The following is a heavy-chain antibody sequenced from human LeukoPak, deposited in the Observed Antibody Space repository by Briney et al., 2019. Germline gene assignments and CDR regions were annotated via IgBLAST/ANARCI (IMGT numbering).Heavy chain of an antibody. V-gene: IGHV3-23*01. CDR3: AKVDNWKYGHHDF. D-gene: IGHD1-1*01. CDR2: ISGSDGTT. CDR1: GFTFSSYA. Sequence: GGSLRLSCAASGFTFSSYAMSWVRQAPGKGLEWVSSISGSDGTTYYADSVKGRFTISRDNSKYSLSLQMNSLRAEDTAVYYCAKVDNWKYGHHDFWGQGTLVTVSS. J-gene: IGHJ4*02.